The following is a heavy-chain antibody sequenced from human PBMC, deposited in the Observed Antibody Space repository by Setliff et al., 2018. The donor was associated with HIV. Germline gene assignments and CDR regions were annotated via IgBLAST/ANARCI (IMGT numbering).Heavy chain of an antibody. V-gene: IGHV4-39*07. CDR3: ARGVVVAATRWFDP. CDR1: GDSISTGTYY. Sequence: ASETLSLTCSVSGDSISTGTYYWGWIRQPPGKGLEWIGSIYYSGSTYYNPSLKSRVTISVDTSKNQFSLKLSSVTAADTAVYYCARGVVVAATRWFDPWGQGTLVTVSS. D-gene: IGHD2-15*01. CDR2: IYYSGST. J-gene: IGHJ5*02.